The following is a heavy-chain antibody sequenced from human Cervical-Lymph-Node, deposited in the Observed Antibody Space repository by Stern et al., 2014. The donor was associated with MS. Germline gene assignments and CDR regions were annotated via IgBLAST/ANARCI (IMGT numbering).Heavy chain of an antibody. CDR3: AKGIGDIVVVPAATHYYYGMDV. J-gene: IGHJ6*02. CDR2: ISYDGSNK. Sequence: VESGGGVVQPGRSLRLSCAASGFTFSSYGMHWVRQAPGKGLEWVAVISYDGSNKYYADSVKGRFTISRDNSKNTLYLQMNSLRAEDTAVYYCAKGIGDIVVVPAATHYYYGMDVWGQGTTVTVSS. V-gene: IGHV3-30*18. D-gene: IGHD2-2*01. CDR1: GFTFSSYG.